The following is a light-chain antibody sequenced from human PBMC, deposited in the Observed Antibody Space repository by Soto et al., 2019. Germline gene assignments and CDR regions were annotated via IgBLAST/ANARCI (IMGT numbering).Light chain of an antibody. J-gene: IGKJ5*01. CDR2: TVS. CDR3: QQYSSSPNT. V-gene: IGKV3-20*01. Sequence: EILLTQSPATLSVSPGDIATFSCRASQSINNNYLAWFQQKPGQAPRLLISTVSTRATGVPDRFSGSGSGTEFTLTISSLEPEDFAVYYCQQYSSSPNTFGQGTRLEIK. CDR1: QSINNNY.